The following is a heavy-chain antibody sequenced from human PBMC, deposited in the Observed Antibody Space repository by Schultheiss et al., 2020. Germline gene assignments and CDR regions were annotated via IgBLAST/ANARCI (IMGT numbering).Heavy chain of an antibody. J-gene: IGHJ4*02. CDR3: ERSTPAGGLGGLDY. D-gene: IGHD6-25*01. Sequence: SETLSLTCTVSGGSISSYYWSWIRQPPGKGLDWIGSMYYSGSTNYNPSLKSRVTISVDTSKNQFSLKLSSVIGADTAVYYCERSTPAGGLGGLDYWGQGTMVTVSS. CDR1: GGSISSYY. CDR2: MYYSGST. V-gene: IGHV4-59*08.